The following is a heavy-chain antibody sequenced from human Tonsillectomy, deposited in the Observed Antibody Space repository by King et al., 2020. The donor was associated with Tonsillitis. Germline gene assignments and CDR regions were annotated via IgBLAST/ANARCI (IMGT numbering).Heavy chain of an antibody. CDR3: ARRGIINYGMDV. CDR2: IIPIFGAT. CDR1: GGTFNNYG. V-gene: IGHV1-69*01. J-gene: IGHJ6*02. Sequence: QWQLVQSGAEVKKPGSSLKVSCKASGGTFNNYGISWVRQAPGQGLEWMGEIIPIFGATNYAQKFQGRVTITADESTRTAYMELSSLRSDDTAVYYCARRGIINYGMDVWGQGTTVIVSS. D-gene: IGHD2-15*01.